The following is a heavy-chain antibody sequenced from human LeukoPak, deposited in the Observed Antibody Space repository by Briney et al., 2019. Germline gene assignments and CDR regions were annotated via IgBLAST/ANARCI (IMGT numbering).Heavy chain of an antibody. CDR1: GGSISSYY. CDR3: ARAQGDPHRFDY. CDR2: IYYSGST. V-gene: IGHV4-59*01. J-gene: IGHJ4*02. D-gene: IGHD3-16*01. Sequence: SETLSLTCTVSGGSISSYYWSWIRQPPGKGLEWIGYIYYSGSTNYNPSLKSRVTISVDTSKNQFSLKLSSVTAADTAVYYCARAQGDPHRFDYWGQGTLVTVSS.